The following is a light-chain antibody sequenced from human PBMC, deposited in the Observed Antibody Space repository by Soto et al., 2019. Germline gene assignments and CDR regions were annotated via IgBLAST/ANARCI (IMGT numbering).Light chain of an antibody. CDR2: AAS. Sequence: DIQMAQSPASLSASVGDRVTITCRASQKISNHLNWFQQKSGKAPRLLIYAASTLQSGVPSRFSGSGSGTDFTLTISGLQPEDVATYYCQQGYSIPYTFGQGTKLEIK. CDR3: QQGYSIPYT. J-gene: IGKJ2*01. V-gene: IGKV1-39*01. CDR1: QKISNH.